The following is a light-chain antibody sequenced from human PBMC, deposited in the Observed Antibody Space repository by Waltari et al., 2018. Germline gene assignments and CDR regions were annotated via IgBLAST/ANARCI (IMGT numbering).Light chain of an antibody. Sequence: QSVLTQPPSASGTPGPRVTIPCSGRSSNIGSDNVYWYQQLPGTAPTLPICRKHERPSGVPDRFSASRSARSASLAISGVRSEDEADYYCASWDDSLRGVFGTGPKVTVL. CDR2: RKH. J-gene: IGLJ1*01. CDR3: ASWDDSLRGV. CDR1: SSNIGSDN. V-gene: IGLV1-47*01.